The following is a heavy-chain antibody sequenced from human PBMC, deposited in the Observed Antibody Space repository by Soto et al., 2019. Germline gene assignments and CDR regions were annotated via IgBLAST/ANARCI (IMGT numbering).Heavy chain of an antibody. Sequence: ETLSLTCSVSGGSISSNSYSWGWIRQPPGKGLEWIGTLYSSRDTYYNPSLKSRVTISADTSQNQFSLDLTSVTATDTAVYFCARHPGYCSGGSCNGQYTLDVWGQGTTVT. J-gene: IGHJ6*02. CDR2: LYSSRDT. CDR1: GGSISSNSYS. D-gene: IGHD2-15*01. CDR3: ARHPGYCSGGSCNGQYTLDV. V-gene: IGHV4-39*01.